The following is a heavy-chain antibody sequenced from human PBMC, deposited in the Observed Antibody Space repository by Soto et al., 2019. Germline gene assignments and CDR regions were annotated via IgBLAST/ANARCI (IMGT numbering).Heavy chain of an antibody. D-gene: IGHD2-2*01. CDR2: IIPIFGTA. CDR3: ARAWDCSSTSCYPSTYYNSFDP. Sequence: SVKVSCKASGGTFSSYAISWVRQAPGQGLEWMGGIIPIFGTANYAQKFQGRVTITADESTSTAYMELSSLRSEDTAVYYCARAWDCSSTSCYPSTYYNSFDPWGQGTPVTVSS. V-gene: IGHV1-69*13. J-gene: IGHJ5*02. CDR1: GGTFSSYA.